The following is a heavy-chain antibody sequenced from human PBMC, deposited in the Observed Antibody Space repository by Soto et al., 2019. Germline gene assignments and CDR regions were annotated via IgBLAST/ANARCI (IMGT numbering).Heavy chain of an antibody. V-gene: IGHV4-39*01. CDR3: ATSDYGSG. D-gene: IGHD4-17*01. CDR2: IYYSGNT. Sequence: SETLSLTCTVSGGSISSSSYYWGWVRQPPGKGLEWIGSIYYSGNTYYNPSLKSRVTISVDTSKNQFSLKLSSVTAADTAVYYCATSDYGSGWGQGTLVTVSS. CDR1: GGSISSSSYY. J-gene: IGHJ4*02.